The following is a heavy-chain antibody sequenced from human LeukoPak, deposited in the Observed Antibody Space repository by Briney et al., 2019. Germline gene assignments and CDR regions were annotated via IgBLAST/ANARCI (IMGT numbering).Heavy chain of an antibody. CDR1: GGTFSSYA. D-gene: IGHD6-13*01. CDR3: ARAVGYRSIAAAADYYYGMDV. V-gene: IGHV1-69*04. J-gene: IGHJ6*02. CDR2: IIPILGIA. Sequence: SVKVSCKASGGTFSSYAICWVRQAPGQGLEWMGRIIPILGIANYAQKFQGRVTITADKSTSTAYMELSSLRSEDTAVYYCARAVGYRSIAAAADYYYGMDVWGQGTTVTVSS.